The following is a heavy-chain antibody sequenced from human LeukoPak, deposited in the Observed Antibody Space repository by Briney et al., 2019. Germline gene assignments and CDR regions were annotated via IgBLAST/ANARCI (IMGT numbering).Heavy chain of an antibody. CDR2: ISGSGGST. Sequence: TGGSLRLSCAASGFTFSSYAMTWVRQAPGKGLEWVSAISGSGGSTYYGDSVKGRFTISRDNSKNTLYLQMNSLRAEDTAVYYCAKAGQWELLSWFDPWGQGTLVTVSS. CDR1: GFTFSSYA. J-gene: IGHJ5*02. D-gene: IGHD1-26*01. V-gene: IGHV3-23*01. CDR3: AKAGQWELLSWFDP.